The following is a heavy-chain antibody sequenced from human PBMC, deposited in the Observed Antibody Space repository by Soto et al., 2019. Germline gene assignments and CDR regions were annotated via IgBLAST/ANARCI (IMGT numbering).Heavy chain of an antibody. CDR3: THRQRSGATWFDP. CDR2: IFWDDVK. D-gene: IGHD6-25*01. J-gene: IGHJ5*02. Sequence: QITLKESGPTLVKPTQTLTLTCTFSGFSLSTSGVGVGWIRQPPGKALEWLALIFWDDVKRYSPSLKGRLTTTNDTPKNQVVLTRANMDPVDTGTYYCTHRQRSGATWFDPWGQGTLVTVSS. CDR1: GFSLSTSGVG. V-gene: IGHV2-5*02.